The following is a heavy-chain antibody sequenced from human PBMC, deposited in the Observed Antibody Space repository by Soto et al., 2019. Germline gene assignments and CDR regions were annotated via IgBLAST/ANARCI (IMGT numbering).Heavy chain of an antibody. CDR1: GGSFSGYY. V-gene: IGHV4-34*01. D-gene: IGHD3-3*01. CDR3: ARFAIFGVVGKSYYWFDP. J-gene: IGHJ5*02. Sequence: SETLSLTCAVYGGSFSGYYWSWIRQPPGKGLEWIGEINHSGSTNYNPSLKSRVTISVDTSKNQFSLKLSSVTAADTAVYYCARFAIFGVVGKSYYWFDPWGQGTLVTVSS. CDR2: INHSGST.